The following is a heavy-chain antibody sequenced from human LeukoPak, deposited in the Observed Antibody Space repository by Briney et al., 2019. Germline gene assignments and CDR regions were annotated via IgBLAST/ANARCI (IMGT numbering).Heavy chain of an antibody. CDR1: GGSIRGYY. V-gene: IGHV4-59*01. CDR2: IYSSGST. D-gene: IGHD5-12*01. Sequence: PSETLSLTCNVSGGSIRGYYWSWIRQPPGKGLEWIGYIYSSGSTNYNPSLKSRVTMSVDTSKNQFSLKVSSVTAADTAVYYCARHERGGRGCSDTFDYWGQGTLVTVSS. CDR3: ARHERGGRGCSDTFDY. J-gene: IGHJ4*02.